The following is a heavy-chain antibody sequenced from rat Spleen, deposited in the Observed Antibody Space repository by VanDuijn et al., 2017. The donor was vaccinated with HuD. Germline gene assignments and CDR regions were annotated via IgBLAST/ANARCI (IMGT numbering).Heavy chain of an antibody. CDR2: ITHDGSGT. CDR3: ARPSYGYPFAY. D-gene: IGHD1-7*01. Sequence: EVQLVESGGGLVQPGRSLKLSCVASGFTFSRYWMYWVRQAPKKGLEWVATITHDGSGTYYRDSVKGRFTISRDNAKTTLYLQMDSLRSEDTATYYCARPSYGYPFAYWGQGTLVTVSS. CDR1: GFTFSRYW. J-gene: IGHJ3*01. V-gene: IGHV5-7*01.